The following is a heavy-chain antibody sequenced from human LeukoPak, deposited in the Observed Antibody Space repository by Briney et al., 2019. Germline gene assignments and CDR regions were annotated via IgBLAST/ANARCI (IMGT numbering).Heavy chain of an antibody. Sequence: GGTLRLSCAASGFTFSSYGMSWVRQAPGKGLEWVSGISGSGGGTYYADSVKGRFTISRDNAKNTLYLQMNSLRAEDTAVYYCTCDLYSSGRFSWGQGTLVTVSS. CDR3: TCDLYSSGRFS. CDR2: ISGSGGGT. V-gene: IGHV3-23*01. J-gene: IGHJ5*02. D-gene: IGHD3-10*01. CDR1: GFTFSSYG.